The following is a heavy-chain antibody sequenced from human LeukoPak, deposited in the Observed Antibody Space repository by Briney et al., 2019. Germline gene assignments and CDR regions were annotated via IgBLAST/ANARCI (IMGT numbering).Heavy chain of an antibody. V-gene: IGHV1-8*01. J-gene: IGHJ3*02. Sequence: ASVKVSCKASGYTFTSYDINWVRQATGQGLEWTGWMNPNSGNTGYAQKFQGRVTITRNTSISTAYMELSSLRSEDTAVYYCASGWSGHDAFEIWGQGTMVTVSS. CDR3: ASGWSGHDAFEI. CDR1: GYTFTSYD. D-gene: IGHD1-14*01. CDR2: MNPNSGNT.